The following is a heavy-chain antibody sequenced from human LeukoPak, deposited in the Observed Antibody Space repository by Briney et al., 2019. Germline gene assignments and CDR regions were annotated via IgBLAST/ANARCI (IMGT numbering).Heavy chain of an antibody. CDR1: GFTISTYA. V-gene: IGHV3-23*01. D-gene: IGHD4-23*01. Sequence: PGGSLRLSCAAYGFTISTYAMSWVRQAPGKGLECVSALSGNGNTIYYADSVKGRFTISRDNSKNTLSLQMNSLRAEDTAVYYCAKALYGGHDYWGQGTLVTVSS. CDR3: AKALYGGHDY. CDR2: LSGNGNTI. J-gene: IGHJ4*02.